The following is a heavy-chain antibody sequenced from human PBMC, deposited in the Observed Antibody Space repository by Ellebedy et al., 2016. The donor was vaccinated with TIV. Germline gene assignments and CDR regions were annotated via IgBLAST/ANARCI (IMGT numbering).Heavy chain of an antibody. CDR2: ISGYNGNT. CDR3: ARGGRMVRGIIEYYYGMDV. V-gene: IGHV1-18*01. Sequence: ASVKVSCKASGYTFTNYGITWVRQAPGQGLEWMGWISGYNGNTNYAQKLRVRLTMTTDTSATTANMELRSLRSDDTAVYYCARGGRMVRGIIEYYYGMDVWGQGTAVTVSS. D-gene: IGHD3-10*01. J-gene: IGHJ6*02. CDR1: GYTFTNYG.